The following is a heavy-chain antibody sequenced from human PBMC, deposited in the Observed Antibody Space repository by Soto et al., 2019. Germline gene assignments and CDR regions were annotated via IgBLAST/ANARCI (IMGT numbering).Heavy chain of an antibody. V-gene: IGHV1-18*01. J-gene: IGHJ3*02. D-gene: IGHD3-22*01. Sequence: QVQLVQSGAEVKKPGASVKVSCKASGYTFTSYGISWVRQAPGQGLEWMGWISAYNGNTNYAQKLQGRVTMTTDTSRSTAYMELRSLRSDDTAVYYCASPYQAYYYDSSGTGAFDIWGQGTMVTVSS. CDR3: ASPYQAYYYDSSGTGAFDI. CDR1: GYTFTSYG. CDR2: ISAYNGNT.